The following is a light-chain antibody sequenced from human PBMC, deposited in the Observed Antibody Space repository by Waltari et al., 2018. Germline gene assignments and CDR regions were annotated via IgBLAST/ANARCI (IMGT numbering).Light chain of an antibody. CDR2: GNN. CDR3: QSYDSSLSGNVV. J-gene: IGLJ2*01. CDR1: SSNIGAGYD. V-gene: IGLV1-40*01. Sequence: QSVLTQPPSVSGAPGQRVTISCPGSSSNIGAGYDVHWYQLLPGTAPKLLIYGNNNRPSGVPDRFSGSKSGTSASLAITGLQAEDETDYYCQSYDSSLSGNVVFGGGTKLTVL.